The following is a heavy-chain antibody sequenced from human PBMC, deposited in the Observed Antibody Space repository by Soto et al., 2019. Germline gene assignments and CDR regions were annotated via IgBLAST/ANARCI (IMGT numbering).Heavy chain of an antibody. D-gene: IGHD2-21*01. CDR1: GFPFSSYA. CDR3: ARSRGGDGYNPLDY. Sequence: QVQLVDSGGGVVQPGRSLRLSCAASGFPFSSYAIHWVRQAPGKGLEWVAFISYDGSNTYYADSVRGRFSVSRDNSNNTLDLQMNSLRAEDTAVYCCARSRGGDGYNPLDYWGQGTLVTVSS. J-gene: IGHJ4*02. CDR2: ISYDGSNT. V-gene: IGHV3-30-3*01.